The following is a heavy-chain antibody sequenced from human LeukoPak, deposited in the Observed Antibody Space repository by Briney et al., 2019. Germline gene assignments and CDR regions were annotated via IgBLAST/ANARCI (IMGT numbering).Heavy chain of an antibody. V-gene: IGHV4-59*01. CDR3: ARLRGNYFPDY. D-gene: IGHD4-11*01. CDR2: IYYRGST. Sequence: PSETLSLTCAVSGGSLSDYYWTWIRQPPGKTLEWIGYIYYRGSTNYNPSLKRRLTILVDTSKNQFSLKLSSVTAADTAVYYCARLRGNYFPDYWGQGTLVTVSS. CDR1: GGSLSDYY. J-gene: IGHJ4*02.